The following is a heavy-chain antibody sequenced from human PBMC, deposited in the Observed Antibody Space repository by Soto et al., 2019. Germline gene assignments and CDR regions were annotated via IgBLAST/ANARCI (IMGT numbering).Heavy chain of an antibody. CDR3: ARGALTTYFDY. CDR1: GGSISSYY. J-gene: IGHJ4*02. Sequence: PSETLSLTCTVSGGSISSYYWSWIRQPPGKGLEWIGYIYYSGSTNYNPSLKSRVTTSVDTSKNQFSLKLSSVTAADTAVYYCARGALTTYFDYWGQGTLVTVSS. CDR2: IYYSGST. V-gene: IGHV4-59*01.